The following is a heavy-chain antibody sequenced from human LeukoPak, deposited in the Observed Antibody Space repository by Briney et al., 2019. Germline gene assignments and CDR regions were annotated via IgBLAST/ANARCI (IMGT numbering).Heavy chain of an antibody. CDR2: IYYSGTS. CDR1: GDSMTSYY. CDR3: ARHDQVSTSSPKFNDAFDI. V-gene: IGHV4-59*08. Sequence: SETLSLTCTVSGDSMTSYYWSWIRQPPGKGLEWIGNIYYSGTSNYNPSLRSRVTISEDTSKNQFSLELNSVTVADTAVYYCARHDQVSTSSPKFNDAFDIWGLGTMVTVSS. D-gene: IGHD2-2*01. J-gene: IGHJ3*02.